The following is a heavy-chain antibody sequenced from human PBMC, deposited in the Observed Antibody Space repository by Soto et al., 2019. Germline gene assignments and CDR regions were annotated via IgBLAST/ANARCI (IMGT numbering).Heavy chain of an antibody. Sequence: GGSLRLSCAASGFTFRNYAMAWVRQAPGKGLEWVSSINDRGVSTYYADSVKGRFTISRDNSKNTLYLQMKSLRAEDTAVYYCVKMMYYGSGSYYFSPNDAFDSWGQGTMVTVS. CDR3: VKMMYYGSGSYYFSPNDAFDS. CDR1: GFTFRNYA. V-gene: IGHV3-23*01. CDR2: INDRGVST. D-gene: IGHD3-10*01. J-gene: IGHJ3*02.